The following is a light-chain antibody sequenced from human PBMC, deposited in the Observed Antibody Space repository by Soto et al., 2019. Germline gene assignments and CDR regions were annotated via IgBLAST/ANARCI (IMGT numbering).Light chain of an antibody. CDR3: QQYNNWPRT. CDR2: GAS. CDR1: QSVSSN. V-gene: IGKV3-15*01. Sequence: EIMMTQSPATLSVSPGERATLSCGASQSVSSNLAWYQQKPGHAPRLLIYGASTRAPGIPARFSGSGSGTEFTLTISSLQSEDFAVYYCQQYNNWPRTFGQGTKVDI. J-gene: IGKJ1*01.